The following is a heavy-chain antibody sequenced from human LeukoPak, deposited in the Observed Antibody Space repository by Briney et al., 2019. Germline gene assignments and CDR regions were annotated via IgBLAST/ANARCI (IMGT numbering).Heavy chain of an antibody. CDR2: INPNSGDT. D-gene: IGHD3-10*01. Sequence: ASVKVSCRASGYTFTGYYIHWVRQAPGQGLEWMGWINPNSGDTNYAQKFQGEVTMTRDTSISTAYMELSRLRSDDTAVYYCARGVTGIYYYYYMDVWGKGTTVTVSS. J-gene: IGHJ6*03. V-gene: IGHV1-2*02. CDR1: GYTFTGYY. CDR3: ARGVTGIYYYYYMDV.